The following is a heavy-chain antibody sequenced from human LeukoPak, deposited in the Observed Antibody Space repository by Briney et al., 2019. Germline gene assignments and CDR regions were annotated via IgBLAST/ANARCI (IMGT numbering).Heavy chain of an antibody. J-gene: IGHJ6*02. V-gene: IGHV1-18*01. CDR2: ISAYNGNT. D-gene: IGHD3-10*01. CDR3: ARGGSSYYYYYGMDV. CDR1: GYTFTSYG. Sequence: ASVNVSCKASGYTFTSYGISWVRQAPGQGLEWMGWISAYNGNTNYAQKLQGRVTMTTDTSTSTAYMELRSLRSDDTAVYYCARGGSSYYYYYGMDVWGQGTTATVSS.